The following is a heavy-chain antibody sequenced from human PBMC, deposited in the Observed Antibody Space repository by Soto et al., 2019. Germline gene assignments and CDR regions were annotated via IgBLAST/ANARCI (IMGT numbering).Heavy chain of an antibody. CDR3: ARDNGSSPPLYGMDV. Sequence: ASVKVSCKASGYTFTGYYMHWVRQAPGEGLEWMGWINPNSGGTNYAQKFQGWVTMTRDTSISTAYMELSRLRSDDTAVYYCARDNGSSPPLYGMDVWGQGTTVTVSS. V-gene: IGHV1-2*04. CDR1: GYTFTGYY. J-gene: IGHJ6*02. D-gene: IGHD1-26*01. CDR2: INPNSGGT.